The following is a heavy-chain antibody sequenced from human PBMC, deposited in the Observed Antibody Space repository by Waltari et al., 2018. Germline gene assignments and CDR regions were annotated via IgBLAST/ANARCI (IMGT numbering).Heavy chain of an antibody. CDR3: ARLPTKYYDSIGWGFFDQ. Sequence: HVQLQESGPGLVKPSETLSLTCTVSGDFLSDAHWTWIRQAPGKGLEWIAYLRNTGGTKCTPSLQSRVTVSADPSKKQFSLRLTSVTAADTAVYYCARLPTKYYDSIGWGFFDQWGQGILVTVSP. J-gene: IGHJ4*02. CDR2: LRNTGGT. D-gene: IGHD3-22*01. V-gene: IGHV4-59*08. CDR1: GDFLSDAH.